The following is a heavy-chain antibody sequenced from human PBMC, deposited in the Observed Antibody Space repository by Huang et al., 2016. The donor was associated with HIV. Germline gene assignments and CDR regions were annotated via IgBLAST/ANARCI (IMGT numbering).Heavy chain of an antibody. CDR3: ARGIRYFGVVAYFDY. CDR1: GFTFSSYS. V-gene: IGHV3-48*02. D-gene: IGHD3-3*01. CDR2: ISSSSSTI. Sequence: EVQLVESGGGLVQPGGSLRLSCAASGFTFSSYSMNWVRQAPGKGLEWVSYISSSSSTIYYADSVKGRSTISRDNAKNSLFLQMNSLRDEDTAVYYCARGIRYFGVVAYFDYWGQGALVTVSS. J-gene: IGHJ4*02.